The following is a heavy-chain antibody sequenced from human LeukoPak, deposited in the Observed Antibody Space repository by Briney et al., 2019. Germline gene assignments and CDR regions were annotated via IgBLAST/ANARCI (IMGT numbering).Heavy chain of an antibody. V-gene: IGHV4-39*01. J-gene: IGHJ3*02. CDR2: IYYSGNT. D-gene: IGHD3-10*01. CDR3: ARGLSGYYYGSGRHDAFDI. CDR1: GGSISSSSYY. Sequence: PSETLSLTCTVSGGSISSSSYYWGWIRQPPVKGLEWIGSIYYSGNTYYNPSLKSRVTISVDTSKNQFSLKLSSVTATDTAVYYCARGLSGYYYGSGRHDAFDIWGQGTMVTVSS.